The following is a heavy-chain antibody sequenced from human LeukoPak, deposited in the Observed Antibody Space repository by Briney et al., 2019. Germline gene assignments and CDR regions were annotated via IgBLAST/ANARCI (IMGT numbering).Heavy chain of an antibody. CDR3: ATTISRWFGELPFDY. J-gene: IGHJ4*02. D-gene: IGHD3-10*01. CDR2: ISSSGSTI. CDR1: GFTFSSYE. V-gene: IGHV3-48*03. Sequence: PGGSLRLSCAASGFTFSSYEMNWVRQAPGKGLEWVSYISSSGSTIYYADSVKGRFTISRDNAKNSLYLQMNSLRAEDTAVHYCATTISRWFGELPFDYWGQGTLVTVSS.